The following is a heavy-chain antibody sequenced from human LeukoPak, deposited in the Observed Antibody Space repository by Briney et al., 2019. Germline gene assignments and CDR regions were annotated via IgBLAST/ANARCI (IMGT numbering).Heavy chain of an antibody. V-gene: IGHV4-34*01. CDR1: GGSFSGYY. Sequence: SETLSLTCAVYGGSFSGYYWSWIRQPPGKGLEWIGEINHSGSTNYNPSLKSRVTISVDTSKNQFSLELSSVTAADTAVYYCARSHGSGSYYNLNDYWGQGTLVTVSS. CDR2: INHSGST. D-gene: IGHD3-10*01. CDR3: ARSHGSGSYYNLNDY. J-gene: IGHJ4*02.